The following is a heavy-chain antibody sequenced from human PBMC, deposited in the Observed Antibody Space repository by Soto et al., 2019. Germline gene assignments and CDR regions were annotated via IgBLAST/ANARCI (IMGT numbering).Heavy chain of an antibody. CDR2: IYYSGST. J-gene: IGHJ5*02. CDR1: GGSISSSSYY. Sequence: QLQLQESGPGLVKPSETLSLTCTVSGGSISSSSYYWGWIRQPPGKGLEWIGSIYYSGSTYYNPSLKSRVTISVDTSKNQFSLKLSSVTAADTAVYYCARRLPPYYYDSSGLLDPWGQGTLVTVSS. V-gene: IGHV4-39*01. D-gene: IGHD3-22*01. CDR3: ARRLPPYYYDSSGLLDP.